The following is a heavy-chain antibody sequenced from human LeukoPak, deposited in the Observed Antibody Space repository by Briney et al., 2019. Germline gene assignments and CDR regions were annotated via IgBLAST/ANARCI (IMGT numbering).Heavy chain of an antibody. J-gene: IGHJ4*02. V-gene: IGHV3-9*03. Sequence: GRSLRLSCVPSGFTFDDYAMHWVRQAPGKGLEWVSGISWNSGSIGYADSVKGRFTISRDNAKNSLYLQINSLRAEDMALYYCAKDMREGYSYGPGGFDYWGQGTLVTVSS. CDR1: GFTFDDYA. CDR2: ISWNSGSI. CDR3: AKDMREGYSYGPGGFDY. D-gene: IGHD5-18*01.